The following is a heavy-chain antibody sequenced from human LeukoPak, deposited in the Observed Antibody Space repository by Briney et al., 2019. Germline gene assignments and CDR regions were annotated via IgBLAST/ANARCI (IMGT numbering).Heavy chain of an antibody. D-gene: IGHD3-22*01. CDR1: GFSLSTSGVG. V-gene: IGHV2-5*02. CDR3: APKGIGYDSSGYQYFPH. CDR2: IYWDDDK. Sequence: SGPTLVNPTQTLTLTCTFSGFSLSTSGVGVGWIRQPPGKALEWLALIYWDDDKRYSPSLKSRLTITKDTSKNQAVLTMTNMDPLDTATYYCAPKGIGYDSSGYQYFPHWGQGTLVTVSS. J-gene: IGHJ1*01.